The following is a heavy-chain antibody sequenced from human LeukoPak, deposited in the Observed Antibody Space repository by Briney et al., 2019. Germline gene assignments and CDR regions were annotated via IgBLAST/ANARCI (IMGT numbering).Heavy chain of an antibody. Sequence: ASVKVSCKASGYTFTSYDINWVRQATGQGLEWMGWMNPNSGNTGYAQKFQGRVTITRNTSISTAYMELSSLRSEDTDVYYCARALPYGDYVIDYWGQGTMVTVSS. J-gene: IGHJ4*02. CDR2: MNPNSGNT. CDR3: ARALPYGDYVIDY. D-gene: IGHD4-17*01. V-gene: IGHV1-8*03. CDR1: GYTFTSYD.